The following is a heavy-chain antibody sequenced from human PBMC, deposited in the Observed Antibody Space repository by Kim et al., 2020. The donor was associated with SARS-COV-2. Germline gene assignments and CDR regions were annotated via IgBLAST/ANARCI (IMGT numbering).Heavy chain of an antibody. CDR2: IYSGGST. V-gene: IGHV3-66*01. D-gene: IGHD3-10*01. CDR3: ARGPELLLWFGELLSDGMDV. Sequence: GGSLRLSCAASGFTVSSNYMSWVRQAPGKGLEWVSVIYSGGSTYYADSVKGRFTISRDNSKNTLYLQMNSLRAEDTAVYYCARGPELLLWFGELLSDGMDVWGQGTTVTVSS. CDR1: GFTVSSNY. J-gene: IGHJ6*02.